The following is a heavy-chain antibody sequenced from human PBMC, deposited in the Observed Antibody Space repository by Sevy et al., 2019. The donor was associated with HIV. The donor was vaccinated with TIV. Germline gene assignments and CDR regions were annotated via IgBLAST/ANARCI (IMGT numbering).Heavy chain of an antibody. CDR2: IRHGGYT. CDR3: VGPKLTYSSGWHYFDY. CDR1: GASITSTDY. Sequence: SETLSLTCSVSGASITSTDYWGWIRQSPGKGLEWIASIRHGGYTFYNPSLKSRVSISADTSKNQFSLKLRFVSVAETYIYYCVGPKLTYSSGWHYFDYWGQGTVVTVSS. J-gene: IGHJ4*02. D-gene: IGHD6-19*01. V-gene: IGHV4-39*01.